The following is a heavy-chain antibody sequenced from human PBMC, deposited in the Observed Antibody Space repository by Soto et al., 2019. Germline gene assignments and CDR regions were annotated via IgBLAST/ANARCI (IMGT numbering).Heavy chain of an antibody. CDR3: ARDRSSVDTSIRDFNY. V-gene: IGHV1-46*01. Sequence: QVQLVQSGAEVKKPGAAVKVSCKASGYCFTAYYIHWVRQAPGQGLEWMGVIYPSGGSTTYAQNFQGRVTISRDTSTSTVYMELSSLRSEDTAVYYCARDRSSVDTSIRDFNYWGQGTLVTVSS. CDR1: GYCFTAYY. CDR2: IYPSGGST. J-gene: IGHJ4*02. D-gene: IGHD5-18*01.